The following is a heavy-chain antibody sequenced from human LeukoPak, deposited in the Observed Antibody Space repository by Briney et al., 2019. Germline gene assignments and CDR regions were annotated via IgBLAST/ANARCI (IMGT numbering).Heavy chain of an antibody. CDR1: GFTFSRIA. J-gene: IGHJ4*02. D-gene: IGHD1-1*01. CDR3: AKGQELDDGVFDS. CDR2: IRSNGDTA. Sequence: GGSLRLSCAASGFTFSRIAMTWVRQAPGKGLEWVATIRSNGDTAYNADSVRGRFAISRDNSKNAMFLQMNSLRVEDTAIYYCAKGQELDDGVFDSWGQGTLVTVSS. V-gene: IGHV3-23*01.